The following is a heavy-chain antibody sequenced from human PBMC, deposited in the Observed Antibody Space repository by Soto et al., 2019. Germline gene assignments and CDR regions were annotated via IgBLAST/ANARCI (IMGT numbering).Heavy chain of an antibody. V-gene: IGHV3-23*01. Sequence: GGSLRLSCAASGFTFSSYPMTWVRQAPGKGLEWVSSIGAGADVTYYADSVKGRFTISRDNSKNTLYLQMNSLRAEDTAVYYCATTATPRHYYYMDVWGKGTTVTVSS. J-gene: IGHJ6*03. CDR1: GFTFSSYP. CDR2: IGAGADVT. CDR3: ATTATPRHYYYMDV.